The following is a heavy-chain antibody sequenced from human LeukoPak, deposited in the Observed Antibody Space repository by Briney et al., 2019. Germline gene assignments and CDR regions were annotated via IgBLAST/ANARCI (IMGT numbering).Heavy chain of an antibody. J-gene: IGHJ3*02. V-gene: IGHV4-61*02. D-gene: IGHD3-3*01. CDR1: GGSISSGSYY. CDR3: ARAGYDFWSGSAGAFDI. CDR2: IYTSGST. Sequence: SETLSLTCTVSGGSISSGSYYWSWIRQPAGKGLEWIGRIYTSGSTNYNPSLKSRVTISVDTSKNQFSLKLSSVTAADTAVYYCARAGYDFWSGSAGAFDIWGQGTMVTVSS.